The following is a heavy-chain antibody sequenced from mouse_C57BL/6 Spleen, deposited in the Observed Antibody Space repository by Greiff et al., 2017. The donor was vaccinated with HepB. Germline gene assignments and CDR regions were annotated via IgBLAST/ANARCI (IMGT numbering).Heavy chain of an antibody. V-gene: IGHV1-75*01. CDR3: ARGGSYYYGSSYYYAMDY. J-gene: IGHJ4*01. CDR2: IFPGSGST. D-gene: IGHD1-1*01. CDR1: GYTFTDYY. Sequence: VQLVESGPELVKPGASVKISCKASGYTFTDYYINWVKQRPGQGLEWIGWIFPGSGSTYYNEKFKGKATLTVDKSSSTAYMLLSSLTSEDSAVYFCARGGSYYYGSSYYYAMDYWGQGTSVTVSS.